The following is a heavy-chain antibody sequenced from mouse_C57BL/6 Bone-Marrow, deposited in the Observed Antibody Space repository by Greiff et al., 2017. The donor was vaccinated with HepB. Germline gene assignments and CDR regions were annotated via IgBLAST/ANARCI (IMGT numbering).Heavy chain of an antibody. CDR3: AREIPWLPYYYAMDY. CDR2: IWTGGGT. J-gene: IGHJ4*01. CDR1: GFSFTSYA. D-gene: IGHD2-2*01. V-gene: IGHV2-9-1*01. Sequence: VQLVESGPGLVAPSQSLSITCTVSGFSFTSYAISWVRQPPGKGLEWLGVIWTGGGTNFNSALKSRLSISKDNSKSQVFLKMNSLQTDDTARYYCAREIPWLPYYYAMDYWGQGTSVTVSS.